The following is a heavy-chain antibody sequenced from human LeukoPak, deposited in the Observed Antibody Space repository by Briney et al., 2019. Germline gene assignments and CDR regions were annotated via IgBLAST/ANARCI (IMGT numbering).Heavy chain of an antibody. CDR1: GFTFSSYW. CDR2: INGDGSST. D-gene: IGHD5-12*01. V-gene: IGHV3-74*01. Sequence: GGSLRLSCAASGFTFSSYWMQWVRQAPGKGLVWVSLINGDGSSTNYADSVEGGCTISRDNAKNTLYLKMKSVRAEDTAVYYCARGYSGYFYYWGQGTLVTVSS. J-gene: IGHJ4*02. CDR3: ARGYSGYFYY.